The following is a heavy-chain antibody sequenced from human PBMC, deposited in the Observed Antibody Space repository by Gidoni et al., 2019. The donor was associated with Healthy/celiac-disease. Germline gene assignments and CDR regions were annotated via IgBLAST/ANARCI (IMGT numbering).Heavy chain of an antibody. Sequence: QVQLQQWGAGLLKPSETLSLTCAVYGGSFSGYYWSWIRQPPGKGLEWIGEINHSGSTNYNPSLKSRVTISVDTSKNQFSLKLSSVTAADTAVYYCARYRRIYYGDWNWFDPWGQGTLVTVSS. V-gene: IGHV4-34*01. D-gene: IGHD4-17*01. CDR2: INHSGST. CDR3: ARYRRIYYGDWNWFDP. CDR1: GGSFSGYY. J-gene: IGHJ5*02.